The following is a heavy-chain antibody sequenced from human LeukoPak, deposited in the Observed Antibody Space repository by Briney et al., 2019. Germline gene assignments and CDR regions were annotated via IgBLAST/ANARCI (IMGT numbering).Heavy chain of an antibody. CDR2: ISAYNGNT. CDR3: ARASYCGGGCYYYFDF. Sequence: ASVKVSCKASGYTFNSYGFSWVRQAPGQGLEWMGWISAYNGNTNYAQKLQGRVTMTTDTSTTTAYMELGSLRSDDTAVYFCARASYCGGGCYYYFDFWGQGTLVTVSS. J-gene: IGHJ4*02. D-gene: IGHD2-21*02. CDR1: GYTFNSYG. V-gene: IGHV1-18*01.